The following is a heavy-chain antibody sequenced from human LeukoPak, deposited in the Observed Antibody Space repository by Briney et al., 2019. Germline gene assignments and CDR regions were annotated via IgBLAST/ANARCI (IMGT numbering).Heavy chain of an antibody. V-gene: IGHV4-39*01. CDR1: GGSISSSSYY. J-gene: IGHJ4*02. D-gene: IGHD2-15*01. CDR2: IYYSGST. Sequence: PSETLSLTCTVSGGSISSSSYYWGWIRQPPGKGLEWIGSIYYSGSTYYNPSLKSRVTISVDTSKNQFSLKVTSVTAADTAVFYCARHVYCSGGSCYLDYWGQGALVSVSS. CDR3: ARHVYCSGGSCYLDY.